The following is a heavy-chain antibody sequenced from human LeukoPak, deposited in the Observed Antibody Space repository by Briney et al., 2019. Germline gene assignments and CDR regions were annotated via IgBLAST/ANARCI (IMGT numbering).Heavy chain of an antibody. Sequence: PSETLSLTCTVSDGSISSYYWSWIRQPPGKGLEWIGDIYYSGSTNYNPSLKSRVTISVDTSKNQFSLRLSSVTAADTAVYYSARLASGSYGPLTPFDYWGQGPLVTVSS. CDR3: ARLASGSYGPLTPFDY. CDR1: DGSISSYY. D-gene: IGHD1-26*01. V-gene: IGHV4-59*08. J-gene: IGHJ4*02. CDR2: IYYSGST.